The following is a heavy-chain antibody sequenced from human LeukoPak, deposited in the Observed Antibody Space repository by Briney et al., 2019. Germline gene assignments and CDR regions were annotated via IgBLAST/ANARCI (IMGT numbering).Heavy chain of an antibody. CDR2: ISYSGST. CDR3: AGHHPRNTVDF. D-gene: IGHD2/OR15-2a*01. Sequence: SETLSLTCTVSGGSISSYYWSWIRQPPGKGLEWIGYISYSGSTNSNPPLKSRVTISLDTSKNQFSLKLSSVTAADTAVYYCAGHHPRNTVDFWGQGTLVTVSS. CDR1: GGSISSYY. J-gene: IGHJ4*02. V-gene: IGHV4-59*08.